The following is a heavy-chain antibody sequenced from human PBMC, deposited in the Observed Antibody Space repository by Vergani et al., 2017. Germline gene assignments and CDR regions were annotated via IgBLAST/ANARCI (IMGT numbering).Heavy chain of an antibody. CDR1: GFTFSSYG. D-gene: IGHD3-3*01. CDR2: IWYDGSNK. J-gene: IGHJ6*02. V-gene: IGHV3-33*06. CDR3: EKDHSKSTYSYDVWSGYVYGMDV. Sequence: QVQLVESGGGVVQPGRSLRLSCAASGFTFSSYGMHWFRQAPVKGLEWVAVIWYDGSNKYYADSVKCRFTISRDNSKNTLYLQMNSLRAEDTAVYYCEKDHSKSTYSYDVWSGYVYGMDVWGQGTTVTVSS.